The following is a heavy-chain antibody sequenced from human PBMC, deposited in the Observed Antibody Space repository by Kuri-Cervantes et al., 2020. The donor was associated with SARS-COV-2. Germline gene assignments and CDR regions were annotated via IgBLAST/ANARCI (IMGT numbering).Heavy chain of an antibody. CDR2: VSYDGSDN. CDR3: ARDMGAIVLVRRDWFDP. J-gene: IGHJ5*02. D-gene: IGHD2-8*01. V-gene: IGHV3-30*04. CDR1: GFTFSGYA. Sequence: GESLRLSCATSGFTFSGYAMHWVRQAPGKGPEWVAVVSYDGSDNDYADSVEGRFTISRDNSKNTLYLQMNSLRVEDTAVYYCARDMGAIVLVRRDWFDPWGPGTLVTVSS.